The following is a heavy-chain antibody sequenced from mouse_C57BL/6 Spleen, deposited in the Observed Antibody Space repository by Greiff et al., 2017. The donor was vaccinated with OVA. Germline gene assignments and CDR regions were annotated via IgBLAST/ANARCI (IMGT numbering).Heavy chain of an antibody. V-gene: IGHV1-55*01. J-gene: IGHJ2*01. Sequence: QVQLKQPGAELVKPGASVKMSCKASGYTFTSYWITWVKQRPGQGLEWIGDIYPGSGSTNYNEKFKSKATLTVDTSSSTAYMQLSSLTSEDSAVYYCASPYGSSSYYFDYWGQGTTLTVSS. CDR3: ASPYGSSSYYFDY. D-gene: IGHD1-1*01. CDR2: IYPGSGST. CDR1: GYTFTSYW.